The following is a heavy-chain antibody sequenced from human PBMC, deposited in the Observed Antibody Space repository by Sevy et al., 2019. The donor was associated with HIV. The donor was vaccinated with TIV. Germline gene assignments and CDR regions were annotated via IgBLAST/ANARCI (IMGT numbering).Heavy chain of an antibody. D-gene: IGHD2-15*01. J-gene: IGHJ5*01. Sequence: GGSLRLSCAASGFTFSDYAMTWVRQAPGKGLEWVSAISGSGGSTYYAESVKGRFTISRDNSKSTLYLQMNSLRAEDTAVYHCAKDFVSSYSRNSFDSWGQGTLVTVSS. CDR3: AKDFVSSYSRNSFDS. V-gene: IGHV3-23*01. CDR2: ISGSGGST. CDR1: GFTFSDYA.